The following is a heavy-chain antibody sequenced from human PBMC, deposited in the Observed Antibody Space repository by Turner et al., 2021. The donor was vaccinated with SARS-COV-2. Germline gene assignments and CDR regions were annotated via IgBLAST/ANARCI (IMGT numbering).Heavy chain of an antibody. V-gene: IGHV4-39*01. Sequence: QLQLQESGPGLVKPSETLSLTCTVPGGPISSSRYYWGWIRQPPGKGLEWIGSIYYSGSTYYNPSLKSRVTISVDTSKNQFSLKLSSVTAADTAVYYCAGEEVVFRASHTLYYYGMDVWGQGTTVTVSS. D-gene: IGHD3-22*01. CDR3: AGEEVVFRASHTLYYYGMDV. CDR1: GGPISSSRYY. J-gene: IGHJ6*02. CDR2: IYYSGST.